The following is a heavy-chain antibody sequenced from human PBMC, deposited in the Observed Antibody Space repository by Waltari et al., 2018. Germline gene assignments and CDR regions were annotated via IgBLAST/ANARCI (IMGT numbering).Heavy chain of an antibody. V-gene: IGHV1-69*04. J-gene: IGHJ3*02. Sequence: QVQLVQSGAEVKKPGSSVKVSCKASGGTFSSYAISWVRQAPGQGLEWMGGIIPILGIANYAQKFQGRVTITADESTSTAYMELSSLRSEDTAVYYCAREASGMATIGAFDIWGQGTMVTVSS. CDR2: IIPILGIA. CDR1: GGTFSSYA. CDR3: AREASGMATIGAFDI. D-gene: IGHD5-12*01.